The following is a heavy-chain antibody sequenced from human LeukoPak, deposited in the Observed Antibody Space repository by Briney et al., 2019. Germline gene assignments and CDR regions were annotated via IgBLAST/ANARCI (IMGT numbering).Heavy chain of an antibody. D-gene: IGHD3-10*01. J-gene: IGHJ3*02. Sequence: GGSLSLSCAVSGFTFSGYWMSWVRQAPGHGLEWVATINEDGREKYYVDSVKGRFPISRDNAENSLYLQMKSLRAEDTTLYYCARGFDGRSGFDIWGQGTMVTVSS. CDR3: ARGFDGRSGFDI. CDR1: GFTFSGYW. CDR2: INEDGREK. V-gene: IGHV3-7*01.